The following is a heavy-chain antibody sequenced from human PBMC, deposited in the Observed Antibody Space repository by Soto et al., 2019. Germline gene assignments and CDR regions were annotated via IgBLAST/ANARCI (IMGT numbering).Heavy chain of an antibody. V-gene: IGHV3-23*01. CDR1: GFNCRNYA. CDR3: AKDAVALNGGWDWFDP. D-gene: IGHD5-12*01. Sequence: EVQLLESGGGLVQPGGSLRLSCAASGFNCRNYAMSWVRQAPGKGLEWVSSIHGNGGGTYYADSVKGRFTVSRDDSNETLYLPLSSLRVDDTAVYYCAKDAVALNGGWDWFDPCGQGTLVTVSS. CDR2: IHGNGGGT. J-gene: IGHJ5*02.